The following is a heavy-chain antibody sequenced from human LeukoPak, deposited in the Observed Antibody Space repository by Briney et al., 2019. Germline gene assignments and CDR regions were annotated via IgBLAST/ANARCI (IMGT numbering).Heavy chain of an antibody. V-gene: IGHV4-30-2*01. Sequence: PSETLSLTCTVSGGSISSYSWSWIRQPPGKGLEWIGYIYHSGSTYYNPSLKSRVTISVDRSKNQFSLKLSSVTAADTAVYYCARSIFGVVNNAFDIWGQGTMVTVSS. CDR1: GGSISSYS. D-gene: IGHD3-3*01. J-gene: IGHJ3*02. CDR3: ARSIFGVVNNAFDI. CDR2: IYHSGST.